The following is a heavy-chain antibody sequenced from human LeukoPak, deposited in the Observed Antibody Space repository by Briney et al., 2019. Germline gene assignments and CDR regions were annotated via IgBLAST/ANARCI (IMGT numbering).Heavy chain of an antibody. D-gene: IGHD3-22*01. CDR3: ARDKDSRVSLTAFDI. Sequence: GGSLRLSCVASGFTVSSNYMSWVRQAPGKELDWVSVIYSGGSTYYADSVKGRFTISRDNSKNTVYLQMNSLRAEDTAVYYCARDKDSRVSLTAFDIWGQGTMVTVPS. V-gene: IGHV3-66*01. CDR2: IYSGGST. CDR1: GFTVSSNY. J-gene: IGHJ3*02.